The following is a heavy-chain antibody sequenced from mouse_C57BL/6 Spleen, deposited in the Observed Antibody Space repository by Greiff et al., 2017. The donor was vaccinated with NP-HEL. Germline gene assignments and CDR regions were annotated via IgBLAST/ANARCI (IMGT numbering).Heavy chain of an antibody. V-gene: IGHV7-3*01. CDR3: ARYFAGFAY. CDR2: IRNKANGYTT. J-gene: IGHJ3*01. Sequence: EVQRVESGGGLVQPGGSLSLSCAASGFTFTDYYMSWVRQPPGKALEWLGFIRNKANGYTTEYSASVKGRFTISRDNSQSILYLQMNALRAEDSATYYCARYFAGFAYWGQGTLVTVSA. CDR1: GFTFTDYY.